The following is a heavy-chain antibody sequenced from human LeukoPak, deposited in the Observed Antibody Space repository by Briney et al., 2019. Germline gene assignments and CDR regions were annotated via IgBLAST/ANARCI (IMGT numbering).Heavy chain of an antibody. CDR3: ANYGSGSYRFDP. V-gene: IGHV4-59*01. D-gene: IGHD3-10*01. CDR2: IYYSGST. Sequence: SETLSLTCTVSGVSISSYYWSWVRQPPGKGLEWIGYIYYSGSTNYNPSLKSRVTISVDTSKNQFSLKLSSVTAADTAVYYCANYGSGSYRFDPWGQGTLVTVSS. J-gene: IGHJ5*02. CDR1: GVSISSYY.